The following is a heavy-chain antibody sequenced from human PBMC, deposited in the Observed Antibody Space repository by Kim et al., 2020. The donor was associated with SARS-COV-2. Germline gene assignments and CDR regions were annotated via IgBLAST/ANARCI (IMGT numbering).Heavy chain of an antibody. D-gene: IGHD6-19*01. Sequence: ASVKVSCKASGYTFTGYYMHWVRQAPGQGLEWMGWINPNSGGTNYAQKFQGRVTMTRDTSISTAYMELSRLRSDDTAVYYCARSGGWFRPEIEFDYWGQGTLVTVSS. CDR1: GYTFTGYY. V-gene: IGHV1-2*02. CDR3: ARSGGWFRPEIEFDY. J-gene: IGHJ4*02. CDR2: INPNSGGT.